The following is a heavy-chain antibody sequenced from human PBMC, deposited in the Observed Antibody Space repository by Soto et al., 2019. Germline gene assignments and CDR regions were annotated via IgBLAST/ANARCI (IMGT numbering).Heavy chain of an antibody. CDR3: ATDIRRAYYDSSGYYPPHFDY. J-gene: IGHJ4*02. D-gene: IGHD3-22*01. CDR2: FDPEDGET. Sequence: ASVKVSCKVSGYTLTELSMHWVRQAPGKGLEWMGGFDPEDGETIYAQKFQGRVTMTEDTSTDTAYMELSSLRSEDTAVYYCATDIRRAYYDSSGYYPPHFDYCGQGILVTVST. V-gene: IGHV1-24*01. CDR1: GYTLTELS.